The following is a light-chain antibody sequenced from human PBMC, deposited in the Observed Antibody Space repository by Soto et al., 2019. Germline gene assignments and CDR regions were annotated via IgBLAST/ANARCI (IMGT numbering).Light chain of an antibody. CDR1: PSINRH. V-gene: IGKV3-11*01. J-gene: IGKJ4*01. CDR3: QQRSNWPPVT. CDR2: DPS. Sequence: EIVLTQSPATLSLSPGERATLSCRASPSINRHLAWYRQKPGQAPRLLIYDPSNRATAIPASFSGSGSGTDFTLTIRSLEPEDFGGYYCQQRSNWPPVTFGGGTKVEIK.